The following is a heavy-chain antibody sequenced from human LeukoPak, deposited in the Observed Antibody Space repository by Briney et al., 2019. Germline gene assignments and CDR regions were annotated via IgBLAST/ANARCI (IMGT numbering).Heavy chain of an antibody. V-gene: IGHV3-23*01. D-gene: IGHD4-17*01. Sequence: PGGSLRLSCAASGFPFSSYAMSWVRQAPGKGLEWVSVVSGSGGGTYYADSVKGRFAISGDNSKNTVYLQMNSLRAEDTALYYCAKGGVYGDYYFDYWGQGTLVTVPS. CDR1: GFPFSSYA. CDR2: VSGSGGGT. CDR3: AKGGVYGDYYFDY. J-gene: IGHJ4*02.